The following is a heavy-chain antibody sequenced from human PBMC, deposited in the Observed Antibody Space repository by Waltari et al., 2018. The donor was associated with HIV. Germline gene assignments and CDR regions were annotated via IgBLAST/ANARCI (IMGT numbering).Heavy chain of an antibody. V-gene: IGHV1-8*02. CDR1: GYTFINFD. CDR2: MNPNSGNT. J-gene: IGHJ6*02. D-gene: IGHD3-22*01. Sequence: QVYLVQSGPEVKRPGASVKISCKASGYTFINFDVNWVRPAPGTGPEWLGWMNPNSGNTASPYIFEERVTMTRDVSTATAYMEMSGLTPEDTAIYYCARNSSGKGNRYFYYGLDVWGQGTPVTV. CDR3: ARNSSGKGNRYFYYGLDV.